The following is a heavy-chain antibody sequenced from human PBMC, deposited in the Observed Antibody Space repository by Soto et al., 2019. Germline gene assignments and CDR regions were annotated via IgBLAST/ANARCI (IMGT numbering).Heavy chain of an antibody. V-gene: IGHV3-33*01. CDR3: ARLQLLVGGYYYGLDV. D-gene: IGHD6-19*01. J-gene: IGHJ6*02. Sequence: QVQLVESGGGVVQPGRSLRLSCAASGFTFSSYGMHWVRQAPGKGLEWVAVLWYDGSNKYYADSVEGRFTISRDNSKNTLYLQMNSLRAEDTAVYYCARLQLLVGGYYYGLDVWGQGTTVTVSS. CDR1: GFTFSSYG. CDR2: LWYDGSNK.